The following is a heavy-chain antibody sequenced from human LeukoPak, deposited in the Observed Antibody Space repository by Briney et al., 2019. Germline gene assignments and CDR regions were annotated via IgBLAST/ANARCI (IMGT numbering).Heavy chain of an antibody. V-gene: IGHV4-30-2*01. J-gene: IGHJ4*02. D-gene: IGHD6-6*01. Sequence: SETLSLTCTVSGGSISSGGYYWSWIRQPPGKGLEWIGYIYHSGSTYYNPSLKSRVTISVDRSKNQFSLKLSSVTAADTAVYYCARMRGQLGHWGQGTLVTVSS. CDR2: IYHSGST. CDR1: GGSISSGGYY. CDR3: ARMRGQLGH.